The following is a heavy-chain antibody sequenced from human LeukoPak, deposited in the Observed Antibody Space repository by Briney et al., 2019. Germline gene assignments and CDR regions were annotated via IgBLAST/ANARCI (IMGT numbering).Heavy chain of an antibody. CDR3: ARVPVFYYDSSGYPSYYYYGMDV. V-gene: IGHV1-18*04. Sequence: ASVKVSCKASGYTFTGYYMHWVRQAPGQGLEWMGWISAYNGNTNYAQKLQGRVTMTTDTSTSTAYMELRSLRSDDTAVYYCARVPVFYYDSSGYPSYYYYGMDVWGQGTTVTVSS. CDR2: ISAYNGNT. D-gene: IGHD3-22*01. CDR1: GYTFTGYY. J-gene: IGHJ6*02.